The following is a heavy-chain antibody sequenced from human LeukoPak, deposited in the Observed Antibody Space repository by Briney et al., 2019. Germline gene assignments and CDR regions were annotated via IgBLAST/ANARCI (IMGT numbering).Heavy chain of an antibody. CDR3: ARRSITPPAATHYYYYYMDV. CDR2: IYYSGST. CDR1: GGSISSYY. J-gene: IGHJ6*03. V-gene: IGHV4-59*12. D-gene: IGHD2-2*01. Sequence: SETLSLTCTVSGGSISSYYWSWIRQPPGKGLEWIGYIYYSGSTNYNPSLKSRVAISVDTSKNQFSLKLSSVTAADTAVYYCARRSITPPAATHYYYYYMDVWGKGTTVTVSS.